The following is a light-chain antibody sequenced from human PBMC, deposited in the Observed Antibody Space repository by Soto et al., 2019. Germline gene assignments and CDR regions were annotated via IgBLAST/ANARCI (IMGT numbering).Light chain of an antibody. J-gene: IGKJ1*01. CDR3: QQRINWPRT. V-gene: IGKV3-11*01. CDR2: DAS. CDR1: QSVSSY. Sequence: EIVLTQSPATLSLSPGERATLSCRASQSVSSYLAWYQQKRGQAPRLLIYDASNRATGIPARFSGSGSGTDFTLTISSLEPEDFAVYYCQQRINWPRTFGQGTKVEIK.